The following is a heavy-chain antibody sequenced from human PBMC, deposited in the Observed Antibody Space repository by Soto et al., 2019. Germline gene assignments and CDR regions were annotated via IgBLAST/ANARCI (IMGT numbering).Heavy chain of an antibody. CDR3: AKDLEYLVARAENITGYYYYGMDV. CDR1: GFTFSSYG. Sequence: GGSLRLSCAASGFTFSSYGMHWVRQAPGKGLEWVAVISYDGSNKYYADSVKGRFTISRDNSKNTLYLQMNSLRAEDTAVYYCAKDLEYLVARAENITGYYYYGMDVWGQGTTVTVSS. CDR2: ISYDGSNK. V-gene: IGHV3-30*18. D-gene: IGHD1-20*01. J-gene: IGHJ6*02.